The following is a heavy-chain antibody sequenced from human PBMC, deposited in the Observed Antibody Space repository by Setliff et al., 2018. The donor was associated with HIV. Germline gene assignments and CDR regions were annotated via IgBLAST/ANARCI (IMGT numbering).Heavy chain of an antibody. CDR3: AKDRGGGWDAFDI. CDR2: IDEHGEKR. D-gene: IGHD6-19*01. V-gene: IGHV3-7*03. J-gene: IGHJ3*02. CDR1: GFDFSGFW. Sequence: QPGGSLRLSCAASGFDFSGFWMSWARQAPGKGLEWVANIDEHGEKRYYVGSLKGRFTISRDNAKNSLYLQMNTLRAEDTAVYYCAKDRGGGWDAFDIWGQGTMVTVSS.